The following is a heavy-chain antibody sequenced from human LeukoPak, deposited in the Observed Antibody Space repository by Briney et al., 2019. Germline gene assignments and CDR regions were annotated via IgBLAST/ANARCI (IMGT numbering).Heavy chain of an antibody. Sequence: ASVKVSCKASGGTFNNYAINWVRQAPGQGLEWMGGIFPLFETTNYAQGFQGRVTITADDSTSTAYMELNSLTTEDTAVYYRARGRESHRHYFHFWGQGTLVTVSS. J-gene: IGHJ4*02. V-gene: IGHV1-69*13. CDR3: ARGRESHRHYFHF. D-gene: IGHD1-26*01. CDR2: IFPLFETT. CDR1: GGTFNNYA.